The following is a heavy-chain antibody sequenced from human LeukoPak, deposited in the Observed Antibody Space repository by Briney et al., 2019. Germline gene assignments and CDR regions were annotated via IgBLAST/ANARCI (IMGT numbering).Heavy chain of an antibody. D-gene: IGHD2-2*01. CDR3: AIYRMGCSSTSCYSFDY. CDR2: ISAHNGNT. Sequence: GASVKVSCKASGYTFTSYGISWVRQAPGQGLEWMGWISAHNGNTNYAQKLQGRVTMTTDTSTSTAYMELRSLRSDDTAVYYCAIYRMGCSSTSCYSFDYWGQGTLVTVSS. V-gene: IGHV1-18*01. J-gene: IGHJ4*02. CDR1: GYTFTSYG.